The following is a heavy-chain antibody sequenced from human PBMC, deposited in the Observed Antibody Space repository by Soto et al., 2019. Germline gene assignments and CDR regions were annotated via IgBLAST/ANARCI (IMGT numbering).Heavy chain of an antibody. CDR1: GGSVSSGSYY. CDR2: IYYSGST. Sequence: SETLSLTCTVSGGSVSSGSYYWSWIRQPPGKGLEWIGYIYYSGSTNYNPSLKSRVTISVDTSKNQFSLKLSSVTAADTAVYYCAGGSREYYYGMDVWGQGTTVTVSS. J-gene: IGHJ6*02. V-gene: IGHV4-61*01. CDR3: AGGSREYYYGMDV.